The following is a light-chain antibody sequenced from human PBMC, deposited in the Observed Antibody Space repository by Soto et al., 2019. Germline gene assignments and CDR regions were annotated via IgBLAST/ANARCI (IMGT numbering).Light chain of an antibody. CDR3: SSYTPSNTRQIV. Sequence: QSALTQPASVSGSPGQSITISCTGNSSDVGGYNYVSWYQHHPGKAPKLIIYDVTNRPSGVSNPFSGSKSGNTASLTISGLQPEDEADYDCSSYTPSNTRQIVFGTGTELTVL. J-gene: IGLJ1*01. V-gene: IGLV2-14*03. CDR2: DVT. CDR1: SSDVGGYNY.